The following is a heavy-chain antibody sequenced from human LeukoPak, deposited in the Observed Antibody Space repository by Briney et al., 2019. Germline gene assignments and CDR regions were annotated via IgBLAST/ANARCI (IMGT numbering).Heavy chain of an antibody. CDR1: GFTFSSYS. J-gene: IGHJ4*02. CDR3: ARDRLYYDSSGYNY. CDR2: ISSSSSYM. V-gene: IGHV3-21*01. D-gene: IGHD3-22*01. Sequence: GGSLRLSCAASGFTFSSYSMNWVRQAPGKGLEWVSSISSSSSYMYYADSVKGRFTISRDNAKNSLYLQMNSLRAEDTAVYYCARDRLYYDSSGYNYWGQGTLVTVSS.